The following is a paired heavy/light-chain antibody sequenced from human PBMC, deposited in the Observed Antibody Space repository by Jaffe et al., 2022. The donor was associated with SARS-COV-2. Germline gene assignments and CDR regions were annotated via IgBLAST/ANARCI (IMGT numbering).Heavy chain of an antibody. J-gene: IGHJ4*02. CDR2: ISSSGSTI. CDR1: GFTFSDYY. CDR3: ARVGDDQPLLDY. D-gene: IGHD2-2*01. Sequence: QVQLVESGGGLVKPGGSLRLSCAASGFTFSDYYMSWIRQAPGKGLEWVSYISSSGSTIYYADSVKGRFTISRDNAKNSLYLQMNSLRAEDTAVYYCARVGDDQPLLDYWGQGTLVTVSS. V-gene: IGHV3-11*01.
Light chain of an antibody. CDR1: SGYSNYK. J-gene: IGLJ3*02. V-gene: IGLV9-49*01. CDR3: GADHGSGSNFALV. Sequence: QPVLTQPPSASASLGASVTLTCTLSSGYSNYKVDWYQQRPGKGPRFVMRVGTGGIVGSKGDGIPDRFSVLGSGLNRYLTIKNIQEEDESDYHCGADHGSGSNFALVFGGGTKLTVL. CDR2: VGTGGIVG.